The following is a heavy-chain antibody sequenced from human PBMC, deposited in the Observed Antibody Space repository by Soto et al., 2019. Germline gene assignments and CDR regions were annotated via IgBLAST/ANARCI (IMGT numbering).Heavy chain of an antibody. CDR1: GGSISSSSYY. D-gene: IGHD6-13*01. CDR2: IYYSGST. J-gene: IGHJ6*03. CDR3: ARHSGPSSSWPNYYYYMDV. Sequence: SETLSLTCTVSGGSISSSSYYWGWIRQPPGKGLEWIGSIYYSGSTYYNPSLKSRVTISVDTSKNQFSLKLSSVTAADTAVYYCARHSGPSSSWPNYYYYMDVWGKGTTVTVSS. V-gene: IGHV4-39*01.